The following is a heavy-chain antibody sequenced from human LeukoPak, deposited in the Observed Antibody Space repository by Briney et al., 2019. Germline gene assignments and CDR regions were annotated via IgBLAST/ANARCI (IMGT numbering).Heavy chain of an antibody. V-gene: IGHV1-69*13. CDR3: ARVWSGYDYCGMDV. D-gene: IGHD3-3*01. J-gene: IGHJ6*02. CDR1: GGTFSSYA. Sequence: SVKASCKASGGTFSSYAISWVRQAPGQGLEWMGGIIPIFGTANYAQKFQGRVTITADESTSTAYMELSSLRSEDTAVYYCARVWSGYDYCGMDVWGQGTTVTVSS. CDR2: IIPIFGTA.